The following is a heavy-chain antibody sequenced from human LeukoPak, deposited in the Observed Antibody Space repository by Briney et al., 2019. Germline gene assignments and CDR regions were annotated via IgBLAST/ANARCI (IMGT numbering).Heavy chain of an antibody. CDR3: ARWYYDSSGYYPSGY. CDR1: GFTFSSYS. D-gene: IGHD3-22*01. CDR2: ISSSSSCI. V-gene: IGHV3-21*01. Sequence: GGSLRLSCAASGFTFSSYSMNWVRQAPGKGLEWVSSISSSSSCIYYADSVKGRFTISRDNAKNSLYLQMNSLRAEDTAVYYCARWYYDSSGYYPSGYWGQGTLVTVSS. J-gene: IGHJ4*02.